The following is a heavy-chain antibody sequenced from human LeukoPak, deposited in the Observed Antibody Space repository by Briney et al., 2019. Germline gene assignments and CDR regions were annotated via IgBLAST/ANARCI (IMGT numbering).Heavy chain of an antibody. D-gene: IGHD6-19*01. Sequence: SDTLSLTCTVSGYSISSGNWWGWIRQPPGKLLEWIGYIDHGGSSYNNPSLKSRVTMSVDASKNQFSLNLSSVTAADTAVYHCARMTSVAVSEDWGQGTLVTVSS. V-gene: IGHV4-28*01. J-gene: IGHJ4*02. CDR1: GYSISSGNW. CDR2: IDHGGSS. CDR3: ARMTSVAVSED.